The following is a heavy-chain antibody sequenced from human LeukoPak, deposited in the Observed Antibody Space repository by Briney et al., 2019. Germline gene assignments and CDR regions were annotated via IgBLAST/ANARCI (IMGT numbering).Heavy chain of an antibody. CDR2: ISSNGGST. D-gene: IGHD6-13*01. V-gene: IGHV3-64D*09. Sequence: PGGSLRLSCSASGFTFSSYAMHWVRQAPGKGLEYVSAISSNGGSTYYADSVKGRFTISRDNSKNTLYLQMSSPRAEDTAVYYCVKDGAAAGTLFLFGYWGQGTLVTVSS. J-gene: IGHJ4*02. CDR1: GFTFSSYA. CDR3: VKDGAAAGTLFLFGY.